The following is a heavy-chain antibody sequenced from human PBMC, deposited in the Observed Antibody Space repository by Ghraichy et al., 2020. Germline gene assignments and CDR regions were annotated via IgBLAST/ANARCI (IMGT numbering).Heavy chain of an antibody. CDR3: SRDSESTGGNLLFHY. J-gene: IGHJ4*02. V-gene: IGHV3-48*02. Sequence: GGSLRLSCAASGFTFSNFALNWVRQAPGKGLEWISYIRTSSDIYYADSVKGRFTISRDTAKNSLYLQMNSLRDEDTALYYCSRDSESTGGNLLFHYWGQGTLVTVSS. CDR2: IRTSSDI. D-gene: IGHD4-23*01. CDR1: GFTFSNFA.